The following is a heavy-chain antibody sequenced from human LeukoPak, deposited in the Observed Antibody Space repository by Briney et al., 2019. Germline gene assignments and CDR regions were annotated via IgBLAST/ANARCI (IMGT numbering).Heavy chain of an antibody. D-gene: IGHD3-22*01. V-gene: IGHV3-20*04. CDR2: INWNGGST. CDR3: AKDNGYYYDSSGYFDY. Sequence: GGSLRLSCAASGFTFDDYGMSWVRQAPGKGLEWVSGINWNGGSTGYADSVKGRFTISRDNAKNSLYLQMNSLRAEDMALYYCAKDNGYYYDSSGYFDYWGQGTLVTVSS. CDR1: GFTFDDYG. J-gene: IGHJ4*02.